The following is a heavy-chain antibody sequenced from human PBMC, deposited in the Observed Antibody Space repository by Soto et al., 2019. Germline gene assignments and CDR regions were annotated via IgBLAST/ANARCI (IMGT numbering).Heavy chain of an antibody. CDR3: ARDRIAARPVYYYYYGMDV. CDR2: IIPIFGTA. J-gene: IGHJ6*02. Sequence: QVQLVQSGAEVKKPGSSVKVSCKASGGTFSSYAISWVRQAPGQGLEWMGGIIPIFGTANYAQKFQGRVTITADESTSTAYMELISLRSEDTAVYYCARDRIAARPVYYYYYGMDVWGQGTTVTVSS. CDR1: GGTFSSYA. D-gene: IGHD6-6*01. V-gene: IGHV1-69*01.